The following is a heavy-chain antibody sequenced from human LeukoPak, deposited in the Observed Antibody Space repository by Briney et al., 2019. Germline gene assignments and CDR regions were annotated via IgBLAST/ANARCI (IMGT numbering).Heavy chain of an antibody. D-gene: IGHD2/OR15-2a*01. CDR1: GFTFSNYN. CDR2: ISGSSAYI. CDR3: VRIPNSANFPNWFDP. J-gene: IGHJ5*02. Sequence: PGGSLRLSCAASGFTFSNYNMNWVRQAPEKGLEWISSISGSSAYIYYADSVKGRFTICRDNAKNSLYLQMNSLRADDTAMYYCVRIPNSANFPNWFDPWGQGTLVTVSS. V-gene: IGHV3-21*01.